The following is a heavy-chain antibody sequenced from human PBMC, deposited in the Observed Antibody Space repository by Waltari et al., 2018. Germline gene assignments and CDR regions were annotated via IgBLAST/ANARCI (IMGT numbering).Heavy chain of an antibody. CDR3: ARYSSGWSPLDY. CDR1: GFTFSSYA. CDR2: IIGSGGST. V-gene: IGHV3-23*01. J-gene: IGHJ4*02. Sequence: EVQLLESGGGLVQPGGSLRLSCAASGFTFSSYAMSWVRQAPGKGLEWVSAIIGSGGSTYYADSVKGRFTISRDNSKNTLYLQMNSLRAEDTAVYYCARYSSGWSPLDYWGQGTLVTVSS. D-gene: IGHD6-19*01.